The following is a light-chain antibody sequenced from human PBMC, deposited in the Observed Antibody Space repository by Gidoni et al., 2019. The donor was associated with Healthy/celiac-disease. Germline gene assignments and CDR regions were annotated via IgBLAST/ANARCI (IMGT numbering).Light chain of an antibody. V-gene: IGKV3-20*01. Sequence: VLTQSPGTLSLSPGERATLSCRASQSVSSSYLAWYQQKPGQAPRLLIYGASSRATGIPDRFSGSGSGTDFTLTISRLEPEDFAVYYCQQYGSSPHTFGQGTKLEIK. CDR3: QQYGSSPHT. CDR2: GAS. J-gene: IGKJ2*01. CDR1: QSVSSSY.